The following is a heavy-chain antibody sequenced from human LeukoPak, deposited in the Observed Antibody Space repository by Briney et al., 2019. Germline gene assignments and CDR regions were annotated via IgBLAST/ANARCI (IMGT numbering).Heavy chain of an antibody. V-gene: IGHV1-18*01. CDR3: ASITSGFDY. Sequence: GASVKVSCKASGYSFTSYGISWVRQAPGQGLEWMGWISPYNGNTNYAQKLQGRVTITADKSTSTAYMELSSLRSEDTAVYYCASITSGFDYWGQGTLVTVSS. J-gene: IGHJ4*02. D-gene: IGHD3-10*01. CDR2: ISPYNGNT. CDR1: GYSFTSYG.